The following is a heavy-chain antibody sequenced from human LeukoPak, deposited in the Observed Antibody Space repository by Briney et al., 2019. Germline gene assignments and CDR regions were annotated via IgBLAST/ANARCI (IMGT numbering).Heavy chain of an antibody. CDR3: TKLKGWYGEGYFDY. D-gene: IGHD3-10*01. CDR1: GFTVSSTY. Sequence: GGSLRLSCAASGFTVSSTYMSWVRQPAGKVLEWVSVIYTGGTTFYADSVKGRFTISRDNSKNTLYLQMNSLRADDTAVYYCTKLKGWYGEGYFDYWGQGTLVTVSS. CDR2: IYTGGTT. V-gene: IGHV3-53*01. J-gene: IGHJ4*02.